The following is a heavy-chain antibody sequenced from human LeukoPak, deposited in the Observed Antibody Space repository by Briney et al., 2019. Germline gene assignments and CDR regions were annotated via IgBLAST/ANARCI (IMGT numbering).Heavy chain of an antibody. Sequence: GGSLRLSCAASGFTFSSYSMNWVRQAPGKGLEWVSSISSSITYIYYADSVKGRFTISRDNAKNSLYLQMNSLRAEDTAVYYCARGSGYDYWGQGTLVTVSS. V-gene: IGHV3-21*04. CDR1: GFTFSSYS. CDR2: ISSSITYI. J-gene: IGHJ4*02. CDR3: ARGSGYDY. D-gene: IGHD5-12*01.